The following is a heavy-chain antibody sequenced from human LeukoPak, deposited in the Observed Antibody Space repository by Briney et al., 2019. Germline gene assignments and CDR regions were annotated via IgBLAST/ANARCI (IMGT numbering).Heavy chain of an antibody. J-gene: IGHJ4*02. D-gene: IGHD6-19*01. Sequence: PGGSLRLSCAASGFTFSSYAMSWVRQAPGKGLEWASVISGGGGSTHYADSVKGRCTISRDNSKNTLYLQMNSLRAEDTAVYYCAKTGGYYSASTPDYWGQGTLVTVSS. CDR2: ISGGGGST. V-gene: IGHV3-23*01. CDR1: GFTFSSYA. CDR3: AKTGGYYSASTPDY.